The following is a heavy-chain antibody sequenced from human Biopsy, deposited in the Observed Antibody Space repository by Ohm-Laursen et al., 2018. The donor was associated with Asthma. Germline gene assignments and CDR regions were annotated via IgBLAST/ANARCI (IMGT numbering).Heavy chain of an antibody. CDR3: ARKAGSCISRTCYSLDF. D-gene: IGHD2-2*01. V-gene: IGHV1-69*01. J-gene: IGHJ4*02. Sequence: SSVKVSCKSPGGTFNTYVIGWVRQAPGQGLEWMGGINSVFGTTTYPQKFQDRVTITADDSTSTVYMELSSLRSGDTAVYYCARKAGSCISRTCYSLDFWGQGTLVTVSS. CDR1: GGTFNTYV. CDR2: INSVFGTT.